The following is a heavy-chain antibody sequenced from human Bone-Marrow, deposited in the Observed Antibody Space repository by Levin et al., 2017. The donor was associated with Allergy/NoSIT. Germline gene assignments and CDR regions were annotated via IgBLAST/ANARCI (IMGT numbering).Heavy chain of an antibody. CDR3: ARVSAGH. V-gene: IGHV3-53*01. Sequence: GGSLRLSCVASGLTVSSDYMNWVRQAPGKGLEWVSIIYSGGSTYYADSVKGRFTISRDNSKNTVYLQMNSLRVEDTAVYYCARVSAGHWGQGTLVTVSS. CDR2: IYSGGST. CDR1: GLTVSSDY. J-gene: IGHJ4*02.